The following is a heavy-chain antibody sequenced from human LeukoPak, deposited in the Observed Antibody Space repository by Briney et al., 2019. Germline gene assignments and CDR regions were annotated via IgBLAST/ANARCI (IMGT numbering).Heavy chain of an antibody. D-gene: IGHD3-22*01. CDR3: ARDMGYDSSGYLDY. CDR2: ISSSSSTI. V-gene: IGHV3-48*04. J-gene: IGHJ4*02. CDR1: GFTFSSYS. Sequence: GGSLRLSCAASGFTFSSYSMNWVRQAPGKGLEWVSYISSSSSTIYYADSVKGRFTISRDNAKNSLYLQMNGLRAEDTAVYYCARDMGYDSSGYLDYWGQGTLVTVSS.